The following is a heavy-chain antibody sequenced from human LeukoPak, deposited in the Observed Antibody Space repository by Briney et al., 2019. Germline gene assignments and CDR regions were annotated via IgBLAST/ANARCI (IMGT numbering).Heavy chain of an antibody. D-gene: IGHD3-3*01. V-gene: IGHV4-4*02. Sequence: GSLRLSCAASGIIITSYWMSWVRQPPGKGLEWIGEINHSGSTNYNPSLKSRVTISVDTSKNQFSLKLSSVTAADTAVYYCARGYSITIFGVVIRGPHGGNWFDPWGQGTLVTVSS. CDR1: GIIITSYW. CDR2: INHSGST. J-gene: IGHJ5*02. CDR3: ARGYSITIFGVVIRGPHGGNWFDP.